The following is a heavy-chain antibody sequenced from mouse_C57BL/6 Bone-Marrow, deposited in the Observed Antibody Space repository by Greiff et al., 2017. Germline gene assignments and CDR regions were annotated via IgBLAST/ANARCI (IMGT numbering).Heavy chain of an antibody. CDR3: ARRRDGYNFDY. D-gene: IGHD2-3*01. V-gene: IGHV1-61*01. Sequence: QVQLQQPGAELVRPGSSVKLSCKASGYTFTSYWVDWVKQRPGQGLEWIGNIYPSDSETHYNQKFKDKATLTVDKSSSTAYMQHSSLTSEDSAVYYCARRRDGYNFDYWGQGTTLTVSS. CDR2: IYPSDSET. J-gene: IGHJ2*01. CDR1: GYTFTSYW.